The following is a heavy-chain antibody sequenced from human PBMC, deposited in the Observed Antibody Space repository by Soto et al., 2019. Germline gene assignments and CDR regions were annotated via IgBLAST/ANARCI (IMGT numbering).Heavy chain of an antibody. J-gene: IGHJ4*02. CDR1: GYTFSNFW. V-gene: IGHV5-51*01. D-gene: IGHD6-25*01. CDR2: IYPGDHET. CDR3: ARSPRSGPYFDF. Sequence: PGESLKISCQCSGYTFSNFWIGWVRQLPGQGLEWMGIIYPGDHETRYSPSFLGKVTISAETSINTAYLQWSSLEASDSAFYFCARSPRSGPYFDFWGQGALVTVSS.